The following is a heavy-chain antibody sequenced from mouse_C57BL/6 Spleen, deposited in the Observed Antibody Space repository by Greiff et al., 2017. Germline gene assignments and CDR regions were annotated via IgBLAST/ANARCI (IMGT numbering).Heavy chain of an antibody. J-gene: IGHJ1*03. CDR1: GYTFTDYY. V-gene: IGHV1-76*01. D-gene: IGHD2-2*01. Sequence: VQLQQSGAELVRPGASVKLSCKASGYTFTDYYINWVKQRPGQGLEWIARIYPGSGNTYYNEKFKGKATLTAEKSSSTAYMQLSSLTSEDSAVYFCAEGYWYFDVWGTGTTVTVSS. CDR3: AEGYWYFDV. CDR2: IYPGSGNT.